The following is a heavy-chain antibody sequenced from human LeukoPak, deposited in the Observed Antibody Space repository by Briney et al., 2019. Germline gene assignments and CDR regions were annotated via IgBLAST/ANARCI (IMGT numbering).Heavy chain of an antibody. V-gene: IGHV4-34*01. CDR2: INHSGST. CDR1: GGSFSGYY. J-gene: IGHJ1*01. D-gene: IGHD2-15*01. Sequence: SETLSLTCAVYGGSFSGYYWSWIRQPPGKGLEWIGEINHSGSTNYNPSLKSRVTISVDTSKNQFSLKLSSVTAADTAVYYCARGCVVVAATGTYFQHWGQGTLVTVSS. CDR3: ARGCVVVAATGTYFQH.